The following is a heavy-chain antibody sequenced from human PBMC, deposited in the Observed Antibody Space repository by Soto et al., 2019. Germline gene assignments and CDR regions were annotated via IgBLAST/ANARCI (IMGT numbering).Heavy chain of an antibody. CDR3: TVGHYSD. Sequence: EVQLVASGGALVKPGGSLRLSCAASSFTLSTANINWVRQAPGKDLEWVGHIKRKADGGKTDYAAPVKGRFTISRDDSKNTLALQMSSLQSEDTAVYYCTVGHYSDWGQGTLVTVSS. CDR2: IKRKADGGKT. D-gene: IGHD4-4*01. CDR1: SFTLSTAN. J-gene: IGHJ4*02. V-gene: IGHV3-15*07.